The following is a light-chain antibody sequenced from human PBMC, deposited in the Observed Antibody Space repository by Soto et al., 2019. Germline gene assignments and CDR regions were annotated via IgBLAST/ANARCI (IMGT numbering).Light chain of an antibody. CDR1: SSDVGGYNY. CDR3: SSYASSTNGV. V-gene: IGLV2-8*01. Sequence: QSALTQPPSASGSPGQSVTISCTGTSSDVGGYNYVSWYQQHPGKAPKLMIYEVSKRPSGVPDRFSGSKSGNTASLTVSGLQAEDEGGYYCSSYASSTNGVFGGGTKVTVL. CDR2: EVS. J-gene: IGLJ3*02.